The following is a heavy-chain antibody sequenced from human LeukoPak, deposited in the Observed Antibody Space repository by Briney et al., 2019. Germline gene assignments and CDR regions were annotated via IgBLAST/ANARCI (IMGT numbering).Heavy chain of an antibody. CDR1: GFTFSSYA. CDR3: AKGLKLYFDY. J-gene: IGHJ4*02. V-gene: IGHV3-23*01. Sequence: AGGSLRLSCAASGFTFSSYAMSWVRQAPGKGLEWVSTISGSGGGTYYADSVKGRFTTSRDNSKNTLYLQMNSLRAEDTAVYYCAKGLKLYFDYWGQGTLVTVSS. CDR2: ISGSGGGT. D-gene: IGHD3-16*01.